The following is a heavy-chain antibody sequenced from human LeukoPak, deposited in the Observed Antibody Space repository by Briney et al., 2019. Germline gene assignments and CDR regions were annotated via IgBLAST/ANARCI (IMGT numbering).Heavy chain of an antibody. D-gene: IGHD3-22*01. J-gene: IGHJ4*02. V-gene: IGHV3-7*01. Sequence: GGSLRLSCAASGFTFSGYWMSWVRQAPGKGLEWVANINLDGSVIHYVDSAKGRFTISRDNAKNSLYLQMNYLRAEDTAFYYCATSDDSSGSDWGQGTPVTVSS. CDR3: ATSDDSSGSD. CDR2: INLDGSVI. CDR1: GFTFSGYW.